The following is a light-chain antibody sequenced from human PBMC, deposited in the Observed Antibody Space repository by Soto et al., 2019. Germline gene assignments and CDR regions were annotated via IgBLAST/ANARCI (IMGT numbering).Light chain of an antibody. CDR1: SSDVGRYNY. J-gene: IGLJ1*01. V-gene: IGLV2-14*03. Sequence: QSALTQPPSASGSPGQSVTISCTGTSSDVGRYNYVSWFQQHPGKVPKLIIYDVSNWPSGVSDRFSGSKSGNTASLTISGLQPEDEADYYCSSFTSSSTFVFGTGTKVTVL. CDR2: DVS. CDR3: SSFTSSSTFV.